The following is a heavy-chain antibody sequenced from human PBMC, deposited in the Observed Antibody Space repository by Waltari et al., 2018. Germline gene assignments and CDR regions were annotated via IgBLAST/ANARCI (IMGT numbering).Heavy chain of an antibody. V-gene: IGHV3-43D*03. CDR2: ISWDGGST. Sequence: EVQLVESGGVVVQPGGSLRLSCAASGFTFDDYAMHWVRQAPGKGLEWVSLISWDGGSTYYADSVKGRFTISRDNSKNSLYLQMNSLRAEDTALYYCAKDISSSGWYYFDYLGQGTLVTVSS. D-gene: IGHD6-19*01. CDR1: GFTFDDYA. J-gene: IGHJ4*02. CDR3: AKDISSSGWYYFDY.